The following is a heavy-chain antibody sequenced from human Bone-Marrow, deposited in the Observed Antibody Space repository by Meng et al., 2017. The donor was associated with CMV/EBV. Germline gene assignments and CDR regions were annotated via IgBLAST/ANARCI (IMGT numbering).Heavy chain of an antibody. CDR1: GFPFRSYS. V-gene: IGHV3-21*01. CDR3: ARDSRRTD. D-gene: IGHD1-1*01. CDR2: ISSGSGFI. Sequence: GESLKISCAASGFPFRSYSMNWVRQAPGKGLEWVSSISSGSGFIYYADSVKGRFTISRDNAKNSVYLQMNSLRAEDSAVYYCARDSRRTDWGQGTLVTVSS. J-gene: IGHJ4*02.